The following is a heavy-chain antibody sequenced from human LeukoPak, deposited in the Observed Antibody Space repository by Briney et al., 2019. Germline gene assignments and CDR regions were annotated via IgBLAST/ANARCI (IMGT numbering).Heavy chain of an antibody. J-gene: IGHJ4*02. Sequence: SVRVSCKASGGTFSSYAISWVRQAPGQGLEWMGGIIPIFGTANYAQKFQGRVTITADESTSTAYMELSSLRSEDTAVYYCARGSAYYYDSSGYSPDFDYWGQGTLVTVSS. CDR2: IIPIFGTA. CDR1: GGTFSSYA. V-gene: IGHV1-69*01. CDR3: ARGSAYYYDSSGYSPDFDY. D-gene: IGHD3-22*01.